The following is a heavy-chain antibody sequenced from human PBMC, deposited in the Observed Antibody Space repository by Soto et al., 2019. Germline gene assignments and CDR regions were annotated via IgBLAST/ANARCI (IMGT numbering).Heavy chain of an antibody. CDR1: GYSFTSYW. V-gene: IGHV5-51*01. J-gene: IGHJ4*02. CDR2: IYPGDSDT. Sequence: LGESLKISCQASGYSFTSYWVAWVRQMPGKGLEWMGIIYPGDSDTRYSPSFQGQVTMSADTSSSTAYLQWSSLKASDTAMYYCATVSGSSRAFDYWGQGTLVTVSS. CDR3: ATVSGSSRAFDY. D-gene: IGHD1-26*01.